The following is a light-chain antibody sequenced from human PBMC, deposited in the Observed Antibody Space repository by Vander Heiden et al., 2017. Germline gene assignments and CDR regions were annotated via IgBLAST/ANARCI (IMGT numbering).Light chain of an antibody. CDR1: SSDVGGYNL. CDR2: DVN. CDR3: CSYAGSTTYV. V-gene: IGLV2-23*02. Sequence: QSALTQPASVSGSPGQSITLSCTGTSSDVGGYNLVSWYQHHPGKAPKLMIYDVNKRPSGVSNRFSGSKSGNTASLTISGLQAEDEGDYYCCSYAGSTTYVFGSGTKVTVL. J-gene: IGLJ1*01.